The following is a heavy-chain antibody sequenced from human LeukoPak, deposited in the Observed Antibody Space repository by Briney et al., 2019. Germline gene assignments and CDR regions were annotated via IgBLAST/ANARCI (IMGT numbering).Heavy chain of an antibody. D-gene: IGHD5-24*01. CDR1: GLTFSTYR. CDR2: ISSSSSYI. V-gene: IGHV3-21*01. J-gene: IGHJ4*02. CDR3: AREGSKNGYNFPIDY. Sequence: PGGSLRLSCAASGLTFSTYRMNWVRQAPGKGLEWVSSISSSSSYIYYADSVKGRFTISRDNAKNSLYLQMNSLRAEDTAVYYCAREGSKNGYNFPIDYWGQGTLVTVSS.